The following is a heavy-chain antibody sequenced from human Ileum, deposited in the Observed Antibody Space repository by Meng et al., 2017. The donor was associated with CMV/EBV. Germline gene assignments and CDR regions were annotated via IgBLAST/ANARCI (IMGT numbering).Heavy chain of an antibody. D-gene: IGHD3-3*01. Sequence: GESLKISCAVSGFIFSSYWMHWVRQAPGKGLVWVSRINSDGSNTNYADSVKGRFTISRDNAKNTLYLQMSSLRAEDTDVYYCARDQSGYYTLGGGMDVWGQGTTVTVSS. CDR3: ARDQSGYYTLGGGMDV. J-gene: IGHJ6*02. CDR1: GFIFSSYW. V-gene: IGHV3-74*01. CDR2: INSDGSNT.